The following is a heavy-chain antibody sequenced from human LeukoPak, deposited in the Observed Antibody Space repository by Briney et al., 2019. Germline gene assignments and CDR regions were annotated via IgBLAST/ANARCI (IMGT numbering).Heavy chain of an antibody. CDR1: GGSFSGYY. V-gene: IGHV4-59*01. CDR2: IYYSGST. D-gene: IGHD3-3*01. Sequence: SETLSLTCAVYGGSFSGYYWSWIRQPPGKGLEWIGYIYYSGSTNYNPSLKSRVAISVDTSKNQFSLKLSSVTAADTAVYYCARYNYDFWSGYSKWFDPWGQGTLVTVSS. CDR3: ARYNYDFWSGYSKWFDP. J-gene: IGHJ5*02.